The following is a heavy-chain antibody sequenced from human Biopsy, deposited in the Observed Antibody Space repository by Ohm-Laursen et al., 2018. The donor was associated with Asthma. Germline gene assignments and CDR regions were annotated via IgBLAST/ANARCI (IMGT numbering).Heavy chain of an antibody. Sequence: LSLTCTVSGDSIGSGDYSWTWIRQSPGGGLEWIGYIDRNGDPYYNPTLKNRLTISIDRSKNQFSQMLRSVTAADTAVYYCARGWNCGGDCYSLDSWGQGTLVTVSS. CDR1: GDSIGSGDYS. V-gene: IGHV4-30-2*06. D-gene: IGHD2-21*02. CDR2: IDRNGDP. J-gene: IGHJ4*02. CDR3: ARGWNCGGDCYSLDS.